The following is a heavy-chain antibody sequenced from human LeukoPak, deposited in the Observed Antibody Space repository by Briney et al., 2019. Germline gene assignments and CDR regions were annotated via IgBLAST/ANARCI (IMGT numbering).Heavy chain of an antibody. Sequence: SETLSLTCTVSGGSISSYYWSWIRQPPGKGLEWIGEINHSGSTNYNPSLKSRVTISVDTSKNQFSLKLSSVTAADTAVYYCARRRVVVTRNYFDYWGQGTLVTVSS. J-gene: IGHJ4*02. CDR3: ARRRVVVTRNYFDY. D-gene: IGHD4-23*01. CDR1: GGSISSYY. CDR2: INHSGST. V-gene: IGHV4-34*01.